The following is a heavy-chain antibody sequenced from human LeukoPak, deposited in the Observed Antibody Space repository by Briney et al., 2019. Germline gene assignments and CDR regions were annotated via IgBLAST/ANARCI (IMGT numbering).Heavy chain of an antibody. CDR1: GGTFSGYY. J-gene: IGHJ4*02. CDR3: ASGEMATISY. D-gene: IGHD5-24*01. V-gene: IGHV4-34*01. CDR2: SNDSGGT. Sequence: SETLSLTCAVYGGTFSGYYWSWIRQPPGKRLEWVGESNDSGGTNYNPSLKSRVTISVDTSKNQFSLKLSSVTAADTAVYYCASGEMATISYWGQGTLVTVSS.